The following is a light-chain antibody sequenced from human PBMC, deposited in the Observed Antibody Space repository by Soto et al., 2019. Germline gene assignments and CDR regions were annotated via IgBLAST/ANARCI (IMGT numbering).Light chain of an antibody. CDR2: DVG. CDR1: RSDVGNYNY. J-gene: IGLJ1*01. Sequence: QSALTQPASVSGSPGQSITISCTGTRSDVGNYNYVSWYQHHPGKAPKLMIYDVGSRPSGVSNRFSGSKSGNTASLAIYGLQAEDEAEYYCCSYTCDHPRFYVFGTGTKVTVL. V-gene: IGLV2-14*03. CDR3: CSYTCDHPRFYV.